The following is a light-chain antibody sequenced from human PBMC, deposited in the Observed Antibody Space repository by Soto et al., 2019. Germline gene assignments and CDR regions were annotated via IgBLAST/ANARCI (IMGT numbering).Light chain of an antibody. V-gene: IGKV2-28*01. CDR3: MQDLQTPRS. CDR1: QSLLHSNGYNY. Sequence: DIVMTQSPLSLPVTPGEPASISCRSSQSLLHSNGYNYLDWYLQKPGQSPQLLIYLGSNRASGVPARFSGSGSCTDFTLKISRVEAEDVGVYYCMQDLQTPRSFGQGTKVEIK. J-gene: IGKJ1*01. CDR2: LGS.